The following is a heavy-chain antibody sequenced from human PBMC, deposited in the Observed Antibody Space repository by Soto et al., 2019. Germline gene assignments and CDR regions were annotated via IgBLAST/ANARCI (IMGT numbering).Heavy chain of an antibody. Sequence: GASVKVSCKASGYSFTTSTYGITWVRQAPGQGPEWMGWISVYNGNTNYAQKVQGRVTMTTDTSTSTAYLELRSLRSDDTALYYCARYCSGVSCYHYDYWGQGILVTVSS. J-gene: IGHJ4*02. D-gene: IGHD2-15*01. V-gene: IGHV1-18*01. CDR3: ARYCSGVSCYHYDY. CDR2: ISVYNGNT. CDR1: GYSFTTSTYG.